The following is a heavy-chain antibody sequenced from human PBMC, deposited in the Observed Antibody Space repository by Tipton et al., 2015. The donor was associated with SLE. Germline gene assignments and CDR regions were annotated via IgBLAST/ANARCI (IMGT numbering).Heavy chain of an antibody. D-gene: IGHD3-3*01. V-gene: IGHV4-4*08. CDR1: GGSISSYY. CDR2: IYTSGST. Sequence: TLSLTCTVSGGSISSYYWSWIRQPPGKGLEWIGYIYTSGSTNYNPSLKSRVTISVDTSKNQFSLKLSSVTAADTAVYYCARAGWSGYYTDYWGQGTLVTVSS. J-gene: IGHJ4*02. CDR3: ARAGWSGYYTDY.